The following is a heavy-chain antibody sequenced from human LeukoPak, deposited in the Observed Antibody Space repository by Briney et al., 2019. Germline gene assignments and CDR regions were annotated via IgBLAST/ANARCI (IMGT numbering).Heavy chain of an antibody. CDR3: ARETMIVGIDY. D-gene: IGHD3-22*01. CDR1: GYSISSGYY. J-gene: IGHJ4*02. CDR2: IYHSGST. V-gene: IGHV4-38-2*02. Sequence: SETLSLTCTVSGYSISSGYYWGWIRQPPGKGLEWVGSIYHSGSTYYNPSLKSRVTISVDTSNNQFSLKLSSVTAADTAVYYCARETMIVGIDYWGQGTLVTVSS.